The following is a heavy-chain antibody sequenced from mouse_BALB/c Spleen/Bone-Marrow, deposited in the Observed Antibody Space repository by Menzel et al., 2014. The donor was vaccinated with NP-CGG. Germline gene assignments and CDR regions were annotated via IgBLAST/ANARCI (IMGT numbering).Heavy chain of an antibody. D-gene: IGHD2-1*01. J-gene: IGHJ2*01. CDR1: GFDFRRYW. CDR2: INPDSRTI. Sequence: EVHLVESGGGLVQPGGSLKLSCAASGFDFRRYWMSWVRQAPGKGLQWIGEINPDSRTINYTPSLKDKFIISRDNAKNTLYLQMSKGRSEDTALYYCARGNYYGNLDYWGQGTTLTVSS. V-gene: IGHV4-1*02. CDR3: ARGNYYGNLDY.